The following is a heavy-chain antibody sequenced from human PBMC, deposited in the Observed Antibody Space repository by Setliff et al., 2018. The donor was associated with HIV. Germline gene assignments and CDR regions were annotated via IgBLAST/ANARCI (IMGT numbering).Heavy chain of an antibody. J-gene: IGHJ3*02. Sequence: SETLSLTCRFSGDSIVSDDSTSSYYWGWIRQPPGKGLEWIGEVNHSGSTNYNPSLKSRVTISVDTSKNQFSLKLSSVTAADTAVYYCARGRDDYNYDPFDIWGQGTMVTVSS. V-gene: IGHV4-39*07. CDR2: VNHSGST. CDR3: ARGRDDYNYDPFDI. D-gene: IGHD4-4*01. CDR1: GDSIVSDDSTSSYY.